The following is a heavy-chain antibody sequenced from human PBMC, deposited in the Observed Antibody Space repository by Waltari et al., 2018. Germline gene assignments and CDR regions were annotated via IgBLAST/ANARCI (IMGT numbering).Heavy chain of an antibody. CDR3: ARRAVAAAGDWFDP. J-gene: IGHJ5*02. Sequence: EVQLVQSGAEVKKPGESLKISCKGSGYSFTSYWIGWVRQMPGKGLEWRGGIYPGAPDTRYSPAFQGQVTIAADKSISTAYLQWSSLKASDTAMYYCARRAVAAAGDWFDPWGQGTLVTVSS. D-gene: IGHD6-13*01. CDR1: GYSFTSYW. CDR2: IYPGAPDT. V-gene: IGHV5-51*01.